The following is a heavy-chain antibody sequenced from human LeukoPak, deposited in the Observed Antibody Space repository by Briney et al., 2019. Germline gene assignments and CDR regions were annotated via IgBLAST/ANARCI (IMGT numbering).Heavy chain of an antibody. V-gene: IGHV1-2*02. Sequence: ASVKVSCKASGYTFTGYYMHWVRHAPGQGLEWMGWINPNSGGTNYTQKFQGRVTVTRDTSISTAYMELSRLRSDDTAVYYCARSPSGSKAAKYWGQGTLVTVSS. CDR3: ARSPSGSKAAKY. J-gene: IGHJ4*02. D-gene: IGHD6-13*01. CDR1: GYTFTGYY. CDR2: INPNSGGT.